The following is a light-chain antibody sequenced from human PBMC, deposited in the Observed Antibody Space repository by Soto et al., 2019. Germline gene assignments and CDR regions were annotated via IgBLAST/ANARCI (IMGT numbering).Light chain of an antibody. J-gene: IGKJ4*01. CDR1: QGITNS. CDR3: QQLTSTPLT. V-gene: IGKV1-9*01. CDR2: AAS. Sequence: DIQLTQSPSFLSASVGDRVTITCRASQGITNSLAWYQQKPGKAPNLLIYAASTLQGGVPSRFSGSESGTDFTLTISSLQPEDFATSYCQQLTSTPLTFGGGTKVEIK.